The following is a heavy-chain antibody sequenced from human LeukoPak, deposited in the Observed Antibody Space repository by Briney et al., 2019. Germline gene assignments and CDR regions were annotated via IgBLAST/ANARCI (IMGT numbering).Heavy chain of an antibody. Sequence: PSETLSLTCTVSGGSISSSSYYWGWIRQPPGKGLEWIGYIYTSGSTNYNPSLKSRVTISVDTSKNQFSLKLSSVTAADTAVYYCARQTDRYCSSTSCPPHNENYDFWSGQENWFDPWGQGTLVTVSS. D-gene: IGHD2-2*01. CDR2: IYTSGST. CDR1: GGSISSSSYY. V-gene: IGHV4-61*05. J-gene: IGHJ5*02. CDR3: ARQTDRYCSSTSCPPHNENYDFWSGQENWFDP.